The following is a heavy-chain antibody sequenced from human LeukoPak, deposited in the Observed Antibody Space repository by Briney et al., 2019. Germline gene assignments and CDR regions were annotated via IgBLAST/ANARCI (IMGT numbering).Heavy chain of an antibody. CDR2: ISSSGSTI. CDR3: ASMNVMMPDY. D-gene: IGHD3-16*01. J-gene: IGHJ4*02. V-gene: IGHV3-48*04. CDR1: GFTFSSYS. Sequence: PGGSLRLSCAASGFTFSSYSMNWVRQAPGKGLEWVSYISSSGSTIYYADSVKGRFTISRDNAKNSLYLQMNSLRAEDTAVYYCASMNVMMPDYWGQGTLVTVSS.